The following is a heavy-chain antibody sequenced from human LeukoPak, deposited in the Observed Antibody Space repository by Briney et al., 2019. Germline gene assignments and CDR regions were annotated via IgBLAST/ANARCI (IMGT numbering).Heavy chain of an antibody. Sequence: SYDGSIKYYADSVQGRFIVSRDNSKDTLYLQMNSLTVEDTAVYYCASAGPGYNPTYFDYWGQGTLVTVSS. D-gene: IGHD5-24*01. J-gene: IGHJ4*02. V-gene: IGHV3-30*03. CDR3: ASAGPGYNPTYFDY. CDR2: SYDGSIK.